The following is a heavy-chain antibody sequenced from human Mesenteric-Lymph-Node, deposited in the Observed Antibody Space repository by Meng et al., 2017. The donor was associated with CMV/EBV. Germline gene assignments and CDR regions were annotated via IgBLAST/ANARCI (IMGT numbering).Heavy chain of an antibody. D-gene: IGHD4-23*01. Sequence: TLSGRSINFVAYYWSWIRQHLGNAVAWIGDIHYSASTSDCPSLESRVTTAADTSKNRFSRKLSSVTAADTAVYYCARDSGYGGSDYWGQGTLVTVSS. J-gene: IGHJ4*02. CDR2: IHYSAST. CDR3: ARDSGYGGSDY. CDR1: GRSINFVAYY. V-gene: IGHV4-31*03.